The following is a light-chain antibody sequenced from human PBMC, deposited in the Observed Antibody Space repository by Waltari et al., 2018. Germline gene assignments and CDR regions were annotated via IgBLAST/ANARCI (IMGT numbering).Light chain of an antibody. CDR2: SSD. CDR3: VAWDDSLTGYV. V-gene: IGLV1-44*01. Sequence: QSVLTQPPSTSGTPGQRVIISCSGSSSNIGGNVVNWYQQIPRTAPKLLIYSSDHRPAGVPDRFSGSKSGTSASLAISGLQSEDEADYYCVAWDDSLTGYVFGTGTKVTVL. CDR1: SSNIGGNV. J-gene: IGLJ1*01.